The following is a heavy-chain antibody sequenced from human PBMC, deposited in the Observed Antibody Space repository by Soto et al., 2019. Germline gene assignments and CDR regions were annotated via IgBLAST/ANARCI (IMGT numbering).Heavy chain of an antibody. CDR1: GSTFRSNA. CDR3: ATGTSDYYGSGTPGAFDI. Sequence: PWGPRRPSLAASGSTFRSNAIIWCRHSPFKGREWASAISGSGGSTYYADSVKGRFTISRDNSKNTLYLQMNSLSAEDTAVYYCATGTSDYYGSGTPGAFDIWGQGTMVTVSS. CDR2: ISGSGGST. J-gene: IGHJ3*02. V-gene: IGHV3-23*01. D-gene: IGHD3-10*01.